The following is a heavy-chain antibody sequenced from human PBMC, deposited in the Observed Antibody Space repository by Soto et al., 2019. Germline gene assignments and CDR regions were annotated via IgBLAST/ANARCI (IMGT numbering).Heavy chain of an antibody. V-gene: IGHV1-69*06. CDR2: IIPIFGTA. Sequence: GASVKVSCKASGYTFTSYGISWVRQAPGQGLEWMGGIIPIFGTANYAQKFQGRVTITADKSTSTAYMELSSLRSEDTAVYYCARSLGEYCSSTSCYKGRYYYYGMDVWGQGTTVTVS. J-gene: IGHJ6*02. CDR3: ARSLGEYCSSTSCYKGRYYYYGMDV. D-gene: IGHD2-2*02. CDR1: GYTFTSYG.